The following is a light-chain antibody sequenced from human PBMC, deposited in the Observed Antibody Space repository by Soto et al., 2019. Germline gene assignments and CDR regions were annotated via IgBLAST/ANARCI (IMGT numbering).Light chain of an antibody. Sequence: EIVLTQSPGTLSLSPGERATLSCRASQSVSSSYLAWYQQKPGQAPRLLIYGASRRATGIPDRFSGSGSGTDFTLTISRLEPEDFVVYYCQQYGSSPPYTFGQGTKLEIK. CDR1: QSVSSSY. CDR3: QQYGSSPPYT. V-gene: IGKV3-20*01. CDR2: GAS. J-gene: IGKJ2*01.